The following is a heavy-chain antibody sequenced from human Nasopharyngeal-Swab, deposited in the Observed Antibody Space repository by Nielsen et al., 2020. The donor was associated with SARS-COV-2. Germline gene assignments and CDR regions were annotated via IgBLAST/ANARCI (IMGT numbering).Heavy chain of an antibody. Sequence: GGSLRLSCAASGFTFDDYAMHWVRQAPGKGLEWVSCISWNSGNIGYADSVKGRFTISRDNAKNSLYLLVNSLRSEDTALYYCARGTADYSNPSFDYWGQGTLVTVPS. CDR1: GFTFDDYA. CDR3: ARGTADYSNPSFDY. D-gene: IGHD4-11*01. CDR2: ISWNSGNI. V-gene: IGHV3-9*01. J-gene: IGHJ4*02.